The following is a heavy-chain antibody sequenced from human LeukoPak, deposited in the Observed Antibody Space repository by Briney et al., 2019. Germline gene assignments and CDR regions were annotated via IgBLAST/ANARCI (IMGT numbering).Heavy chain of an antibody. V-gene: IGHV4-34*01. CDR1: GFTFSSYS. CDR2: INHSGST. CDR3: ARGGIAARPFSFDY. Sequence: GSLRLSCAASGFTFSSYSMNWVRQPPGKGLEWIGEINHSGSTNYNPSLKSRVTISVDTSKNQFSLKLSSVTAADTAVYYCARGGIAARPFSFDYWGQGTLVTVSS. D-gene: IGHD6-6*01. J-gene: IGHJ4*02.